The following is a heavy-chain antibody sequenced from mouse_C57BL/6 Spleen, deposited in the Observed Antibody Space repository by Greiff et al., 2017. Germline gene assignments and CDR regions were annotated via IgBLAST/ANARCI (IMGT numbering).Heavy chain of an antibody. D-gene: IGHD2-3*01. CDR2: ISSGSSTI. CDR1: GFTFSDYG. V-gene: IGHV5-17*01. Sequence: EVKLVESGGGLVKPGGSLKLSCAASGFTFSDYGMHWVRQAPEKGLEWVAYISSGSSTIYYADTVKGRFTISRDNAKNTLFLQMTSLRSEDTDMYYCAKVDGYYGSYFDYWGQGTTLTVSS. CDR3: AKVDGYYGSYFDY. J-gene: IGHJ2*01.